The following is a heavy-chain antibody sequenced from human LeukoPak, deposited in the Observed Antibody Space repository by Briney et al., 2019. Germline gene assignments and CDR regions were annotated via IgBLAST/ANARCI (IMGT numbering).Heavy chain of an antibody. CDR2: ISSSGSTI. CDR3: ARVRSGWYEDY. CDR1: GFTFSSYE. Sequence: GGSLRLSCAASGFTFSSYEMNWVRQAPGKGLEWVSYISSSGSTIYYADSVKGRFTISRDNAKNSLYLQMNSLRAEDTAVYYCARVRSGWYEDYWGQGTLVTVSS. J-gene: IGHJ4*02. D-gene: IGHD6-19*01. V-gene: IGHV3-48*03.